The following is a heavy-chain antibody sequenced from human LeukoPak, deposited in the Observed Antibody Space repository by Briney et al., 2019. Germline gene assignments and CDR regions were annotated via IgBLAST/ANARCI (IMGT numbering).Heavy chain of an antibody. CDR3: ARDAGRFPTSPTDS. Sequence: SGVSLRLSCAASGFTFSYYAMRWLRQDPGKGLACVSTVSGSGATKYYADSVKGRFTISRDNSKNTQYLQMSSLRVDDTAVYYCARDAGRFPTSPTDSWGQGSLVTVSS. CDR1: GFTFSYYA. V-gene: IGHV3-23*01. D-gene: IGHD2-21*01. J-gene: IGHJ4*02. CDR2: VSGSGATK.